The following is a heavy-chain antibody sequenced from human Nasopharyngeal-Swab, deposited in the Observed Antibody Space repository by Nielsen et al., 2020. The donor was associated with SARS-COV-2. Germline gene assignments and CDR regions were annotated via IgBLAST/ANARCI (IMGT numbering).Heavy chain of an antibody. V-gene: IGHV5-10-1*01. CDR1: GYSFTSYW. CDR2: IDPSDSYT. D-gene: IGHD2-21*02. CDR3: ARSAAYCGGDCYSRGYYYYYYMDV. Sequence: GESLKISCKGSGYSFTSYWISWVRQMPGKGLEWMGRIDPSDSYTNYSPSFQGHVTISADKSISTAYLQLSSLKASDTAMYYCARSAAYCGGDCYSRGYYYYYYMDVWGKGTTVTVSS. J-gene: IGHJ6*03.